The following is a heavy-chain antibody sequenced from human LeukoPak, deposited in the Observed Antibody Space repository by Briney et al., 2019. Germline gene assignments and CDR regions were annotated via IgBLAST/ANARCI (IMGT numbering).Heavy chain of an antibody. D-gene: IGHD1-26*01. CDR2: ISWNSGSI. J-gene: IGHJ3*02. V-gene: IGHV3-9*01. CDR1: GFTFDDYA. Sequence: GGSLRLSCAASGFTFDDYAMHWVRQAPGKGLEWVSGISWNSGSIGYADSVKGRFTISRDNAKNSLYLQMNSLRAEDTALYYCAKVQYSGSYYDAFDIWGQGTMVTVSS. CDR3: AKVQYSGSYYDAFDI.